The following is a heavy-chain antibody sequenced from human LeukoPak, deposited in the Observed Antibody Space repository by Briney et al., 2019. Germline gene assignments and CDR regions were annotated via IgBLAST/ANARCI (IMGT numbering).Heavy chain of an antibody. CDR1: GFTFSSYW. CDR3: ARVQRGIAVALDY. J-gene: IGHJ4*02. Sequence: PGGSLRLSCAASGFTFSSYWMSWVRQAPGKGLEWVANIKQDGSEKYYVDSVKGRSTISRDNAKNSLYLQMNSLRAEDTAVYYCARVQRGIAVALDYWGQGTLVTVYS. V-gene: IGHV3-7*04. D-gene: IGHD6-19*01. CDR2: IKQDGSEK.